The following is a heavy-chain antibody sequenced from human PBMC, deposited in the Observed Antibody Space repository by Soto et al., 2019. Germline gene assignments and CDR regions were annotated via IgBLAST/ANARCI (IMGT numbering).Heavy chain of an antibody. J-gene: IGHJ4*02. CDR1: GYSISSGFY. V-gene: IGHV4-38-2*02. CDR2: VYHSGST. D-gene: IGHD6-19*01. Sequence: SETLSLTCAVSGYSISSGFYWGWIRQPPGKGLEWIGHVYHSGSTYYNPSLQSRVTISVDTSKNQFSLKLNSVTAADTAVYYCARESLSYSSYFDSWGQGALVTVSS. CDR3: ARESLSYSSYFDS.